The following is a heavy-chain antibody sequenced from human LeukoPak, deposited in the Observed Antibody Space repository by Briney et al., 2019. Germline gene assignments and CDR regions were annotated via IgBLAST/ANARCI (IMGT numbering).Heavy chain of an antibody. CDR3: ARLYYDFWLDP. J-gene: IGHJ5*02. V-gene: IGHV4-31*03. CDR2: IYYSGST. CDR1: GGAITSGGYY. Sequence: PSQTLSLTCSVSGGAITSGGYYWSWIRQPPGKGLEWIGNIYYSGSTDYNPSLMSRVTMSVDTSGKQFSLKLTSVTAADTAVYYGARLYYDFWLDPWGQGTPVTVSS. D-gene: IGHD3-3*01.